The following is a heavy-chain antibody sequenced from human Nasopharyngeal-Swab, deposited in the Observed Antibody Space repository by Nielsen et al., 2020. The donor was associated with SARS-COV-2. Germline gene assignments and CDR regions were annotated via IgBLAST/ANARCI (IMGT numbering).Heavy chain of an antibody. D-gene: IGHD5-12*01. Sequence: SGPTLVKPTQTLTLTCSFSGFSLSATGVGVGWIRQPPGKALEWLALIFWDDDKRYSPSLRNRITVTKDTSKNQVVLTMTNVDPVDTATYYCARMGWLHSYYFDYWGQGTLVTVSS. CDR2: IFWDDDK. J-gene: IGHJ4*02. V-gene: IGHV2-5*02. CDR3: ARMGWLHSYYFDY. CDR1: GFSLSATGVG.